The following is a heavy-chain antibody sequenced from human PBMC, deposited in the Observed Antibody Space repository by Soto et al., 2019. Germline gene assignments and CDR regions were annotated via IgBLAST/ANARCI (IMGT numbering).Heavy chain of an antibody. CDR2: IYYSGST. J-gene: IGHJ6*02. CDR1: GGSLSSSSYY. D-gene: IGHD3-10*01. Sequence: XTLSLPCTVSGGSLSSSSYYWGWIRQPPGKGREWIGIIYYSGSTYYNPSLKSRVTISVETYKNKFSLKLSSVTAADTAVYYCVLTNYYYGSGSYLWATEYGMDVWGQGTTVTVSS. CDR3: VLTNYYYGSGSYLWATEYGMDV. V-gene: IGHV4-39*01.